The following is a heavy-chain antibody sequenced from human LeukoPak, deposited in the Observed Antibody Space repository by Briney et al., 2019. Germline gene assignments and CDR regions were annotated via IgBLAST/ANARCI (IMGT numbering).Heavy chain of an antibody. CDR3: ARGPTAAAGGSFDI. CDR1: GGSISSGSYY. V-gene: IGHV4-61*10. CDR2: IYYSGST. J-gene: IGHJ3*02. Sequence: PSETLSLTCTVSGGSISSGSYYWSWIRQPVGKGLEWIGYIYYSGSTNYNPSLKSRVTISVDTSKNQFSLKLSSVTAADTAVYYCARGPTAAAGGSFDIWGQGTMVTVSS. D-gene: IGHD6-13*01.